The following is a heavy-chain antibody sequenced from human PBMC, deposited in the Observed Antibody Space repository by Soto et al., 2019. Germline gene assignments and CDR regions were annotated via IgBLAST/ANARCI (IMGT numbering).Heavy chain of an antibody. D-gene: IGHD3-9*01. CDR2: INHSGST. CDR3: ARAHIYDILTGYYGNWFDP. CDR1: GGSFSGYY. V-gene: IGHV4-34*01. J-gene: IGHJ5*02. Sequence: QVQLQQWGAGLLKPSETLSLTCAVYGGSFSGYYWSWIRQPPGKGLEWIGEINHSGSTNYNPSLKSRVTISVDTSKNQFSLKLSSVTAADTAVYYCARAHIYDILTGYYGNWFDPWGQGTLVTVSS.